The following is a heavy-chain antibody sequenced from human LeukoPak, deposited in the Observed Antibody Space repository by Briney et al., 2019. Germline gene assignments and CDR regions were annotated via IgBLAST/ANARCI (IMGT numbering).Heavy chain of an antibody. CDR3: ATGGPFSGSGLSWFDP. D-gene: IGHD3-10*01. CDR2: MNPNSGNT. V-gene: IGHV1-8*01. CDR1: GYTFTSYD. Sequence: ASVKVSCKASGYTFTSYDINWVRQATGQGLEWMGWMNPNSGNTGYAQKFQGRVTMTRNTSISTAYMELSSLRSEDTAVYYCATGGPFSGSGLSWFDPWGQGTLVTVSS. J-gene: IGHJ5*02.